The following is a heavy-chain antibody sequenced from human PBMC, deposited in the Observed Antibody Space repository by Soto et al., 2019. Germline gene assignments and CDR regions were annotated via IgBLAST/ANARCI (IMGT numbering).Heavy chain of an antibody. CDR1: GFTFSSYG. Sequence: GGSLRLSCAASGFTFSSYGMHWVRQAPGKGLEWVAVIWYDGSNKYYADSVKGRFTISRDNSKNTLYLQMNSLRAEDTAVYYCARKYSSSWPSPYFDYWGQGTLVTVSS. D-gene: IGHD6-13*01. V-gene: IGHV3-33*01. CDR2: IWYDGSNK. CDR3: ARKYSSSWPSPYFDY. J-gene: IGHJ4*02.